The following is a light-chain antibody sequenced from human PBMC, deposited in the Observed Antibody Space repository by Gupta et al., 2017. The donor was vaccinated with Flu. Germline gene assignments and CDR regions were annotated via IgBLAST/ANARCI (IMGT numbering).Light chain of an antibody. CDR2: DAF. Sequence: DIQMIQSPSVVSASVGDRVTITCLASEGISTWLAWYQQMPGKAPKLLIYDAFTLETGVPSRFSGSGAGTDFTLTINSLQPEDFATYSCQQSYEEPDTSGHGTKLEFK. CDR1: EGISTW. CDR3: QQSYEEPDT. J-gene: IGKJ2*01. V-gene: IGKV1-12*01.